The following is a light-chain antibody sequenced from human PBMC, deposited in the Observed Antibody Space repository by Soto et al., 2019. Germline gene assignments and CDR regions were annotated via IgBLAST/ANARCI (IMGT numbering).Light chain of an antibody. CDR3: QQYKT. CDR1: QSVSTSY. J-gene: IGKJ1*01. CDR2: DAF. V-gene: IGKV3-20*01. Sequence: EIVLTQSPGTLSLSPGERATLSCRASQSVSTSYVAWYQQEFGQAPRLLIYDAFSRATGIPDRFSASGSGTDFTLTISRLEPEDFAVYYCQQYKTFGQGTKVDIK.